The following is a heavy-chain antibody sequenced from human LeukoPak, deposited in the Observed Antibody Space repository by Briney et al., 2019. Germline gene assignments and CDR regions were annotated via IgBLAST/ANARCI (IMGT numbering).Heavy chain of an antibody. CDR2: IKQDGSEK. V-gene: IGHV3-7*01. CDR1: GFTFNGYW. CDR3: TRDFGRSSYYFDF. Sequence: GSLRLSCAASGFTFNGYWMSWVRQAPGKGLEWVANIKQDGSEKYYVDSVRGRVTISRDNAENALFLQMNRLRVEDTAVYYCTRDFGRSSYYFDFWGQGTLVTVSS. J-gene: IGHJ4*02. D-gene: IGHD3-3*01.